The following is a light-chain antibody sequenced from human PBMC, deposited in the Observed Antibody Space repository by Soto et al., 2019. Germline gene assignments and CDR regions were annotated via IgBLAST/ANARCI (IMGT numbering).Light chain of an antibody. V-gene: IGLV2-14*01. CDR2: DVN. Sequence: QSALTQPDYVSGSPGQSITISCTGASSDVGGYNYVSWYQQHPGKAPKLMIYDVNNRPSGVSNRFSGSKSGNTASLTISGLQAEDEADYYCSSYTGSSTYVVFCGGTKLTVL. CDR3: SSYTGSSTYVV. J-gene: IGLJ2*01. CDR1: SSDVGGYNY.